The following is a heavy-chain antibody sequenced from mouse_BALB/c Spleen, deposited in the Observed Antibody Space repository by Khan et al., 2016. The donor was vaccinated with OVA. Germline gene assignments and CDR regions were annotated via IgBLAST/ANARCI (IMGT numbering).Heavy chain of an antibody. CDR1: GYSITSGYG. D-gene: IGHD1-1*01. CDR2: ISYSGST. J-gene: IGHJ2*01. V-gene: IGHV3-2*02. Sequence: EVQLQESGPGLVKPSQSLSLTCTVTGYSITSGYGWNWIRQFPGNKLEWMGYISYSGSTKYNPSLKSRISITRDTSKNQFFLQLKSVTTEDTARYYCARVYGGDFDYWGQGTTLTVSS. CDR3: ARVYGGDFDY.